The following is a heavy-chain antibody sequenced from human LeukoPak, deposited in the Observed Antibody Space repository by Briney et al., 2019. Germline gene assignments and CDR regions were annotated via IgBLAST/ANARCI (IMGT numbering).Heavy chain of an antibody. D-gene: IGHD1-7*01. CDR3: AKADNWNLPLDY. Sequence: GGSLRLSCAASGFTFSTCAMTWVRQAPGKGLEWVSGISGSGGITNYADSVKGRFTISRDNSKSTLYLQMISLRAEDTAVYYCAKADNWNLPLDYWGQGTLVTVSS. V-gene: IGHV3-23*01. CDR2: ISGSGGIT. J-gene: IGHJ4*02. CDR1: GFTFSTCA.